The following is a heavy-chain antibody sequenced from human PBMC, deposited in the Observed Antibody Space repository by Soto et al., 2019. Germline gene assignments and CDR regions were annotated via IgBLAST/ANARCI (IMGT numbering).Heavy chain of an antibody. CDR1: GFMFSSYG. Sequence: GGSLRLSCAASGFMFSSYGMHWIRQAPGKGLEWVAVISHDGINNYYGDSVKGRCTVSRDNAKNTLYLQMNALRVEDTALYYCTRGPRPSSVGTGAFWGQGTLVTVSS. CDR2: ISHDGINN. V-gene: IGHV3-30*03. D-gene: IGHD3-10*01. CDR3: TRGPRPSSVGTGAF. J-gene: IGHJ4*02.